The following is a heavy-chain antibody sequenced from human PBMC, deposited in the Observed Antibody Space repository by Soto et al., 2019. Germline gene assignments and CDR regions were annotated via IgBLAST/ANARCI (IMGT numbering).Heavy chain of an antibody. CDR3: ATHPIEAAGTPRYDAFDV. J-gene: IGHJ3*01. CDR2: ISYDGSNK. CDR1: GFTFSSYA. V-gene: IGHV3-30-3*01. D-gene: IGHD6-13*01. Sequence: QVQLVESGGGVVQPGRSLRLSCAASGFTFSSYAMHWVRQAPGKGLEWVAVISYDGSNKYYADSVKGRFTISRDNSKNTLYLPMNSLRTEDTAVYYCATHPIEAAGTPRYDAFDVWGQGTMVTVSS.